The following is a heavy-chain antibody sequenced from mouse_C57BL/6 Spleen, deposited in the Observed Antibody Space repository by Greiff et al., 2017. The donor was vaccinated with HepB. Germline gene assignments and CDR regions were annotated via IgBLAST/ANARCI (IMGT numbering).Heavy chain of an antibody. CDR1: GYTFTSYW. J-gene: IGHJ1*03. V-gene: IGHV1-64*01. Sequence: QVQLQQPGAELVKPGASVKLSCKASGYTFTSYWMHWVKQRPGQGLEWIGMIHPNSGSTNYNEKFKSKATLPVDKSSSTAYMQLSSLTSEDSAVYYCARPYYYGSSYAYFDVWGTGTTVTVSS. CDR2: IHPNSGST. D-gene: IGHD1-1*01. CDR3: ARPYYYGSSYAYFDV.